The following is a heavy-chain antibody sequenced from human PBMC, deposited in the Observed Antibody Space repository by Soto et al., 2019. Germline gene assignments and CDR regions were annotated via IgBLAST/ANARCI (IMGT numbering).Heavy chain of an antibody. CDR2: IYYSGST. CDR3: ATTIASRPVDY. D-gene: IGHD6-6*01. J-gene: IGHJ4*02. Sequence: QVQLQESGPGLVKPSQTLSLTCTVSGGSMSRGGYYWSWIRQHPGKGLEWIGYIYYSGSTYYNPSLKSRVTISIDTSKNQFSLKLSSVTAADTAVYYCATTIASRPVDYWGQGTLVTVSS. CDR1: GGSMSRGGYY. V-gene: IGHV4-31*03.